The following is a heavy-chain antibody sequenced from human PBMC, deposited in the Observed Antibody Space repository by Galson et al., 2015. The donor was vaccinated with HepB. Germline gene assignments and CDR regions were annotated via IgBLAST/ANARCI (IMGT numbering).Heavy chain of an antibody. CDR2: IKKDGSEK. V-gene: IGHV3-7*01. D-gene: IGHD6-19*01. CDR1: GFAFSSYW. Sequence: SLRLSCAASGFAFSSYWMTWVRQAPGKGLEWVANIKKDGSEKSYVDYVKGRFNISRDNAKNSLQLQMNSLRAEDTAVYYCARALSRSGWYGKDYYYGMDVWGQGTTVTVSS. J-gene: IGHJ6*02. CDR3: ARALSRSGWYGKDYYYGMDV.